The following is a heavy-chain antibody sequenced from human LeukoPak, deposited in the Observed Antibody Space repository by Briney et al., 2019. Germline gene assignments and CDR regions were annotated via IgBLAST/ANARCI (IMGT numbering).Heavy chain of an antibody. V-gene: IGHV3-30*04. CDR2: ISYDGSNK. Sequence: PGRSLRLSCAASGCTFSSYAMHWVRQAPGKGLEWVAVISYDGSNKYYADPVKGRFTISRDNSKNTLYLQMNSLRAEDTAVYYCARPLKDYWGQGTLVTVSS. CDR1: GCTFSSYA. CDR3: ARPLKDY. J-gene: IGHJ4*02.